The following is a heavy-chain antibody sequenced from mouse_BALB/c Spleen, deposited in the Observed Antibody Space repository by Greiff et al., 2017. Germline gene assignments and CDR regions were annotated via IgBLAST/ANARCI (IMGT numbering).Heavy chain of an antibody. J-gene: IGHJ2*01. CDR1: GFAFSSYD. Sequence: EVQLQQSGGGLVKPGGSLKLSCAASGFAFSSYDMSWVRQTPEKRLEWVAYISSGGGSTYYPDTVKGRFTISRDNAKNTLYLQMSSLKSEDTAMYYCARLYRYYFDYWGQGTTLTVSS. CDR3: ARLYRYYFDY. V-gene: IGHV5-12-1*01. CDR2: ISSGGGST. D-gene: IGHD2-14*01.